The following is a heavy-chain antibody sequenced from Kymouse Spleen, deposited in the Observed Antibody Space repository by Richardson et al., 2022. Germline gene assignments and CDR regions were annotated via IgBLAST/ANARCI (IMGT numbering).Heavy chain of an antibody. V-gene: IGHV6-1*01. Sequence: QVQLQQSGPGLVKPSQTLSLTCAISGDSVSSNSAAWNWIRQSPSRGLEWLGRTYYRSKWYNDYAVSVKSRITINPDTSKNQFSLQLNSVTPEDTAVYYCARGLLWFGELLRDWFDPWGQGTLVTVSS. D-gene: IGHD3-10*01. J-gene: IGHJ5*02. CDR1: GDSVSSNSAA. CDR3: ARGLLWFGELLRDWFDP. CDR2: TYYRSKWYN.